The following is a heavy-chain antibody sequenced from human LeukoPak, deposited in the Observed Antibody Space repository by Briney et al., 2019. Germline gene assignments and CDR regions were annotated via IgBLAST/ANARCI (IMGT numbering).Heavy chain of an antibody. CDR2: IYYSGTT. CDR1: VGSFSTYY. V-gene: IGHV4-59*12. Sequence: SETLSLTCTVSVGSFSTYYWSWIRQPPGKGLEWIGYIYYSGTTNYNPSLKSRVTLSVDTSKNQFSLELSSVTAADTAVHYCAKDSHFAYWGRGTLVTVSS. J-gene: IGHJ4*02. CDR3: AKDSHFAY.